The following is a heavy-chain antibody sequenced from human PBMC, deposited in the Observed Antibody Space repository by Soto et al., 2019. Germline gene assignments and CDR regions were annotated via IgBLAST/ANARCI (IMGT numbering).Heavy chain of an antibody. D-gene: IGHD4-4*01. J-gene: IGHJ5*02. CDR2: INHSGST. CDR1: GGSFSGYY. CDR3: ARRSDYSNDWFDP. Sequence: QVQLQQWGAGLLKPSETLSLTCAVYGGSFSGYYWSWIRQPPGKGLEWIGEINHSGSTNYNPSLTSRVTISVDTSKNQFSLKLSSVTAADTAVYYCARRSDYSNDWFDPWGQGTLVTVSS. V-gene: IGHV4-34*01.